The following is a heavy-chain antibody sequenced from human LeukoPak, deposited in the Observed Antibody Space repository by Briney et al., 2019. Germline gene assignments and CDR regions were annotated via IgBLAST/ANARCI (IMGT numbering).Heavy chain of an antibody. CDR1: GYSFTGYY. V-gene: IGHV1-2*02. J-gene: IGHJ6*03. CDR3: ARYMAPNYYYYYMDV. D-gene: IGHD5-24*01. Sequence: ASVKVSCKASGYSFTGYYMQWVRQAPGQGLEWMGWINPNSGGTNYAQKFQGRVTVTRDTSISTAYMELSRLRSDDTAVYYCARYMAPNYYYYYMDVWGKGTTVTISS. CDR2: INPNSGGT.